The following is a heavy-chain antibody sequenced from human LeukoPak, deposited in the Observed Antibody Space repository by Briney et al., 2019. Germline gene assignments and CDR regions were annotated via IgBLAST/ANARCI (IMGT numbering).Heavy chain of an antibody. CDR1: GGSFSGYY. J-gene: IGHJ4*02. CDR3: GRHQWFGYYYFDY. V-gene: IGHV4-34*01. Sequence: SETLSLTCAVYGGSFSGYYWNWIRQPPGKGLEWIGNIYYTGSTYYNPPLKSRVSISIDTSKNQFSLKLSSVTAADTAVYYCGRHQWFGYYYFDYWGQGALVTVSS. D-gene: IGHD3-10*01. CDR2: IYYTGST.